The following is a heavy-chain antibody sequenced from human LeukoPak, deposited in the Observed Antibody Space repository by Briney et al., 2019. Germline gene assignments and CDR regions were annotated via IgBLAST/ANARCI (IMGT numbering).Heavy chain of an antibody. CDR1: GFTFDDYA. CDR3: AKTAGDYYDSSGFQGVFDY. CDR2: ISWYSGSI. D-gene: IGHD3-22*01. V-gene: IGHV3-9*01. J-gene: IGHJ4*02. Sequence: GGSLKLSCAASGFTFDDYAMHWVRQAPGKGLEWVSGISWYSGSIGYADSVKGRFTISRDNAKNSLYLQMNSLRAEDTALYYCAKTAGDYYDSSGFQGVFDYWGQGTLVTVSS.